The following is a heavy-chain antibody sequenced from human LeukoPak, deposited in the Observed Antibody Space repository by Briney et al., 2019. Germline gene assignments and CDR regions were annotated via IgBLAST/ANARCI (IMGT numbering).Heavy chain of an antibody. CDR1: GYTFAGYY. Sequence: ASVKVSCKASGYTFAGYYMHWVRQAPGQGLEWMGWINPKIGGTNYAQKFQGRVTMTRDTSISTAYMELSRLRSDDTAVYYCARDQGIYNHRIIDSWGQGTLVTVSS. CDR2: INPKIGGT. J-gene: IGHJ4*02. CDR3: ARDQGIYNHRIIDS. D-gene: IGHD5-12*01. V-gene: IGHV1-2*02.